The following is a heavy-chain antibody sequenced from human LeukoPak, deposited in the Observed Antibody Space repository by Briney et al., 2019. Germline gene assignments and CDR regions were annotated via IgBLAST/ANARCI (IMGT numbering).Heavy chain of an antibody. J-gene: IGHJ4*02. CDR1: GYTVTSYY. CDR2: ITPRDGTA. D-gene: IGHD4-17*01. V-gene: IGHV1-46*03. CDR3: ARDSPSTVTTPSFDH. Sequence: ASVKVSFKASGYTVTSYYIHWVRQAPGQGFEWMGIITPRDGTAHYAQRFQGRLTLTGDTSTGTVYMRLSGLTSDDTAIYFCARDSPSTVTTPSFDHWGQGTLVTVSS.